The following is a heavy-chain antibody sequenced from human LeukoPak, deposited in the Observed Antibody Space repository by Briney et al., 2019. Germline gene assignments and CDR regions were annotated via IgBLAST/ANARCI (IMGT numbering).Heavy chain of an antibody. J-gene: IGHJ4*02. CDR3: TRDSGSYFFY. V-gene: IGHV3-74*01. CDR1: GFTFSSYW. D-gene: IGHD1-26*01. CDR2: IFSDGSTT. Sequence: GRSLRLSCAASGFTFSSYWMHWVRQAPGKGLVWVSRIFSDGSTTSYADSVEGRFTISRDNAKNTLYLQMNNLRAEDTAVYYCTRDSGSYFFYWGQGTLVTVSS.